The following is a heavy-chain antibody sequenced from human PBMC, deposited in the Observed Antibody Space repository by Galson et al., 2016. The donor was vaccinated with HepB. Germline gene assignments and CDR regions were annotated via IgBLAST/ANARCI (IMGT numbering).Heavy chain of an antibody. J-gene: IGHJ5*02. CDR3: ARDGGYCGGGRCRGSKNWFDL. D-gene: IGHD2-15*01. CDR1: GASISSDY. Sequence: ETLSLTCTVSGASISSDYWSWIRQPPGKGLEWIGYIFYSGTTSYNPSLKSRVTISEDMSKNQFSLRVYSVTAADTAVYFCARDGGYCGGGRCRGSKNWFDLWGQGTPVTVSS. V-gene: IGHV4-59*01. CDR2: IFYSGTT.